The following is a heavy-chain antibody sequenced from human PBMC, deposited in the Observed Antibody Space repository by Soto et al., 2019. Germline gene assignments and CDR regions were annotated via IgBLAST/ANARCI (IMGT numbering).Heavy chain of an antibody. V-gene: IGHV4-31*03. J-gene: IGHJ4*02. CDR2: IYYSGST. CDR3: ARGRYSGSGNFYFDA. CDR1: GDSISSATYY. D-gene: IGHD3-10*01. Sequence: QVHLQESGPGLVKPSQTLSLSCTVSGDSISSATYYWSWIRQHPVRGLEWVGYIYYSGSTYYNPPLKSRVAMSMDTSXNLFSLNLSSVXXADTAMYYCARGRYSGSGNFYFDAWGQGTQVTVSS.